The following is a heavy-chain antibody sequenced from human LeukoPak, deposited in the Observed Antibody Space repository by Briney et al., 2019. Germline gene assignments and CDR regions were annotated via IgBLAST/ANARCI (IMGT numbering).Heavy chain of an antibody. CDR2: IYHSGST. V-gene: IGHV4-30-2*01. J-gene: IGHJ5*02. D-gene: IGHD1-1*01. CDR1: GGSISSGGYY. CDR3: AKDLFGYTRRTRWFDP. Sequence: SETLSLTCTVSGGSISSGGYYWSWIRQPPGKGLEWIGYIYHSGSTYYNPSLKSRVTISVDRSKNQFSLKLSSVTAADTAVYYCAKDLFGYTRRTRWFDPWGQGTLVTVSS.